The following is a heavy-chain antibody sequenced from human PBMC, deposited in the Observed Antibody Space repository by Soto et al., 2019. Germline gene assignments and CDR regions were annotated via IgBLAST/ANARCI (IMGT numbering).Heavy chain of an antibody. D-gene: IGHD2-2*01. CDR1: GFTFVDYA. Sequence: EVQLVESGGGLVQPGRSLRLSCAASGFTFVDYAMHWVRQAPGQGLEWVSGISWEGGYKGYADSVKGRCTISRDNAKKSLYVEMNSLRVEDTALYYCAKDEGYCNSISCKDAFDYWGQGTTVTVS. V-gene: IGHV3-9*01. CDR3: AKDEGYCNSISCKDAFDY. CDR2: ISWEGGYK. J-gene: IGHJ3*01.